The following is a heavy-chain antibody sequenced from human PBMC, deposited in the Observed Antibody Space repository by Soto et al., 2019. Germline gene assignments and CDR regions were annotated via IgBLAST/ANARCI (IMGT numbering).Heavy chain of an antibody. Sequence: SETLSLTCAIYGGSFSGFYWSWIRQPPGKGLEWIGEINDSGTTNYNPSLKSRVTISADTSKPHFSLRLTSVTAPDTALYYCARETAGNIYSHCDMDVWGQGTTVTVSS. CDR2: INDSGTT. J-gene: IGHJ6*02. V-gene: IGHV4-34*01. CDR1: GGSFSGFY. CDR3: ARETAGNIYSHCDMDV.